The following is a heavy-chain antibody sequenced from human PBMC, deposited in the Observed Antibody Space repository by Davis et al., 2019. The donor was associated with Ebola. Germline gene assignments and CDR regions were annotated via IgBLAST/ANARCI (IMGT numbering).Heavy chain of an antibody. CDR3: ARGSGYNLPLVF. CDR1: GGSIGSNDYY. D-gene: IGHD5-12*01. V-gene: IGHV4-31*03. Sequence: SETLSLTCTVSGGSIGSNDYYWSWVRQHPGKGLEFIGYIYYSGRTYYNPSLESRITLSVDTSNNQFSLKLSSVTAADTAVYYCARGSGYNLPLVFWGQGTLVTVSS. CDR2: IYYSGRT. J-gene: IGHJ4*02.